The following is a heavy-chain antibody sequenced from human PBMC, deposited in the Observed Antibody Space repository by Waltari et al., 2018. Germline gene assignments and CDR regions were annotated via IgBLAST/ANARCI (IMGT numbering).Heavy chain of an antibody. Sequence: QVQLQESGPGLVKPSQTLSLTCTVSGGSISSGSYYWSWIRQPAGKGLEWIGRIYTSGSTNYNPSLKSRVTISVDTSKNQFSLKLSSVTAADTAVYYCARRNSSWPPFDYWGQGTLVTVSS. CDR1: GGSISSGSYY. CDR3: ARRNSSWPPFDY. V-gene: IGHV4-61*02. CDR2: IYTSGST. D-gene: IGHD6-13*01. J-gene: IGHJ4*02.